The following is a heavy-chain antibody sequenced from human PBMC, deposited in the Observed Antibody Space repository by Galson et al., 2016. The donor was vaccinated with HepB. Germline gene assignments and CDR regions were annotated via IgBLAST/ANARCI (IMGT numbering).Heavy chain of an antibody. CDR1: GDSVSTNSVT. CDR2: TYYRSKWNS. J-gene: IGHJ3*02. CDR3: ARSLGYGGNSDAFDI. Sequence: CAISGDSVSTNSVTWNWLRQSPSRGLEWLGRTYYRSKWNSDYVLSVKSRITINSDTSKNQFSLQLNSVTPEDTAVYYCARSLGYGGNSDAFDIWGQGTMVTVSS. D-gene: IGHD4-23*01. V-gene: IGHV6-1*01.